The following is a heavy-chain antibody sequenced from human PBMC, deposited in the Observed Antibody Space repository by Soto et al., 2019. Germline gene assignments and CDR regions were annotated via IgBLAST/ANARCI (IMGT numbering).Heavy chain of an antibody. CDR1: GYTFTSYG. CDR2: ISAYNGNT. V-gene: IGHV1-18*01. D-gene: IGHD2-2*01. J-gene: IGHJ4*02. CDR3: ARVYCSSTSCYHETDFDY. Sequence: ASVKVSCKASGYTFTSYGISWVRQAPGQGLEWMGWISAYNGNTNYAQKLQGRVTMTTDTSTSTAYMELRSLRSDDTAVYYCARVYCSSTSCYHETDFDYWGQGTLVTVS.